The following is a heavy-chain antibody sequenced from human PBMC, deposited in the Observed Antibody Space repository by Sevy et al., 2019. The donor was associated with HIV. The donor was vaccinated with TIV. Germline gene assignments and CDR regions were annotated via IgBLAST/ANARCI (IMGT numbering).Heavy chain of an antibody. CDR1: GFTFSSYG. V-gene: IGHV3-30*18. CDR3: ANDRYDVGSGYYYNYYGMDV. J-gene: IGHJ6*02. CDR2: ISYDGSNK. Sequence: GGSLRLSCAASGFTFSSYGMHWVRQAPGKGLEWVAVISYDGSNKYYADSVKGRFTISRDNSKNTLYLQMNSLRAEDTAVYYCANDRYDVGSGYYYNYYGMDVWGQGTTVTVSS. D-gene: IGHD3-3*01.